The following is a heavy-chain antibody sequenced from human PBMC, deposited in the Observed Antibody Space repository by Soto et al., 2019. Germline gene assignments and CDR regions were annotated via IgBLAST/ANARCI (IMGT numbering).Heavy chain of an antibody. CDR1: GGSFSGYY. CDR2: INHSGST. J-gene: IGHJ5*02. CDR3: ARNMNWFDP. Sequence: SXTLSVSCAVYGGSFSGYYWSWIRQPPGKGLEWIGEINHSGSTNYNPSLKGRVTISVDTSKNQFSLKLSSVTAADTAVYYCARNMNWFDPWGQGTLVTVSS. V-gene: IGHV4-34*01.